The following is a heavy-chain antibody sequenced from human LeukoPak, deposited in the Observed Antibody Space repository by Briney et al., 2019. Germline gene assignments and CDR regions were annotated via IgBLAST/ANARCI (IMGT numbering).Heavy chain of an antibody. Sequence: PLETLSLTCTVSGGSTSSYYSSWIRQPPGKGLEWIGYISYTGSTNYNPSLKSRVTISVDTSKNQFSLRLNSVTGADTAVYYCASNYLSDSWYYFDYWGDGTLVTVSS. CDR2: ISYTGST. CDR1: GGSTSSYY. CDR3: ASNYLSDSWYYFDY. D-gene: IGHD4-11*01. J-gene: IGHJ4*03. V-gene: IGHV4-59*01.